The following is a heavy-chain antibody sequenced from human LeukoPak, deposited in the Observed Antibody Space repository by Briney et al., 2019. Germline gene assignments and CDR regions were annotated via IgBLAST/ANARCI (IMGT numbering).Heavy chain of an antibody. V-gene: IGHV1-24*01. CDR2: FDPENGET. D-gene: IGHD3-16*01. J-gene: IGHJ4*02. Sequence: GASVKVSCKVSGYTLTELSMHWVRQAPGKGLEWMGGFDPENGETIYAQKFQGRVTMTEDTSTDTAYMELSSLRSEDTAVYYCATGLRGSEDFDYWGQGTLVTVSS. CDR1: GYTLTELS. CDR3: ATGLRGSEDFDY.